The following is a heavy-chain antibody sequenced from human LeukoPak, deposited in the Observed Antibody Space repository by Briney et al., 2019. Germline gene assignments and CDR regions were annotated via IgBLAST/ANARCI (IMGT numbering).Heavy chain of an antibody. V-gene: IGHV1-8*03. J-gene: IGHJ6*03. CDR2: MNPNSGNT. D-gene: IGHD1-26*01. Sequence: ASVKVSCKASGYTFTSYDINWVRQATGQGLEWMGWMNPNSGNTGYAQKFQGRVTITRNTSISTAYTELSSLRSEDTAVYYCARASGSSVYYYYYMDVWGKGTTVTVSS. CDR3: ARASGSSVYYYYYMDV. CDR1: GYTFTSYD.